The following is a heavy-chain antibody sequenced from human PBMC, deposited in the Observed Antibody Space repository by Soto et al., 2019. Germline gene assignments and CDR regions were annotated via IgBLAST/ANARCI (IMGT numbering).Heavy chain of an antibody. CDR3: AKDLGEADYYYYGMDV. J-gene: IGHJ6*02. CDR1: GFTFSSYG. Sequence: GGSLRLSCAASGFTFSSYGMHWVRQAPGKGLEWVAVISYDGSNKYYADSVKGRFTISRDNSKNTLYLQMNSLRAEDTAVYYCAKDLGEADYYYYGMDVWGQGTTVTV. V-gene: IGHV3-30*18. CDR2: ISYDGSNK.